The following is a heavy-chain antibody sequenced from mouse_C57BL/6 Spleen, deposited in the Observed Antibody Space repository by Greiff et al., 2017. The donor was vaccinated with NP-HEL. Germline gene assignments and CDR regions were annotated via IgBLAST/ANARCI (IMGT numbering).Heavy chain of an antibody. CDR3: ARYGDYDYDEGFAY. J-gene: IGHJ3*01. D-gene: IGHD2-4*01. CDR1: GFTFTDYY. V-gene: IGHV7-3*01. Sequence: DVQLQESGGGLVQPGGSLSLSCAASGFTFTDYYMSWVRQPPGKALEWLGFIRNKANGYTTEYSASVKGRFTISRDNSQSILYLQMNALRAEDSATYYFARYGDYDYDEGFAYWGQGTLVTVSA. CDR2: IRNKANGYTT.